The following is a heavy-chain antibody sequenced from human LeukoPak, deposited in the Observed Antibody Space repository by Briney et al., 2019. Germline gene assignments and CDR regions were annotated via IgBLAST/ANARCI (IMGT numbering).Heavy chain of an antibody. D-gene: IGHD3-22*01. Sequence: GGSLRLSCAASGFTVSSNYMSWVRQAPGKGLEWVSAMYSGGDTYYADSVKGRFTISRDNSKNTLYLQMNSLRAEDTAVYYCARESMYYYDSSGYYSDWGQGTLVTVSS. V-gene: IGHV3-53*01. CDR2: MYSGGDT. J-gene: IGHJ4*02. CDR3: ARESMYYYDSSGYYSD. CDR1: GFTVSSNY.